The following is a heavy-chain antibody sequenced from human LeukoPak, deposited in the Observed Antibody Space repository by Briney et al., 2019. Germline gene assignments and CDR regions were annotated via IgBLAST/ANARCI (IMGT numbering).Heavy chain of an antibody. CDR1: EFTFTHYG. CDR3: ARGGATKTFDY. V-gene: IGHV3-48*04. D-gene: IGHD1-26*01. J-gene: IGHJ4*02. Sequence: GGSLILSCAATEFTFTHYGMDWVRPAPGKGLEWVSYISGDTRTIYYADSVKGRFTISRDNAKNSLYLQMNSLRADDTAVYYCARGGATKTFDYWGQGTLVTVSS. CDR2: ISGDTRTI.